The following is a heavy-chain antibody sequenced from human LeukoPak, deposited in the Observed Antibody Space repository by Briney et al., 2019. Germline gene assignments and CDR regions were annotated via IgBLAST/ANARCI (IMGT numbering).Heavy chain of an antibody. D-gene: IGHD1-7*01. CDR1: GYSFTTYW. V-gene: IGHV5-51*01. CDR2: IYRGDSDT. Sequence: GESLKISCKASGYSFTTYWIGWLRQMPGKGLEWRGIIYRGDSDTRYGPSCQGQVTISADKSISTAYPQWSSLNASDSAMYFCTRRMEVRPHFDLWGRGTLVTVSS. CDR3: TRRMEVRPHFDL. J-gene: IGHJ2*01.